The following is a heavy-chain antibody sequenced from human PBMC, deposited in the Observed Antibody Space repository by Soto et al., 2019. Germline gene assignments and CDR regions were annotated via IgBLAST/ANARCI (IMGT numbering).Heavy chain of an antibody. V-gene: IGHV3-48*01. CDR1: GFTFSSYS. CDR2: ISRTGNTI. J-gene: IGHJ6*02. Sequence: GGSLRLSCAASGFTFSSYSMNWVRQAPGKGLEWVSYISRTGNTIYYADSVKGRFTISRDNAQNSLYLQMNSLRVDDTAVYYCVKFYAAIYYYGMDVWGQGTTVTVSS. CDR3: VKFYAAIYYYGMDV. D-gene: IGHD2-2*01.